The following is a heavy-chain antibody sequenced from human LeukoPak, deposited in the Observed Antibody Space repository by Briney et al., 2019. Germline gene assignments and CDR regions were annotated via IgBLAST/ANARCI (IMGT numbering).Heavy chain of an antibody. CDR2: IYSGGST. Sequence: GGSLRLSCAASGFTVSSNYMSWVRQAPGKGLEWVSVIYSGGSTYYADSVKGRFTISRDNSKNTPYLQMNSLRAEDTAVYYCAREFSGTDAFDIWGQGTMVTVSS. CDR3: AREFSGTDAFDI. CDR1: GFTVSSNY. J-gene: IGHJ3*02. V-gene: IGHV3-53*01.